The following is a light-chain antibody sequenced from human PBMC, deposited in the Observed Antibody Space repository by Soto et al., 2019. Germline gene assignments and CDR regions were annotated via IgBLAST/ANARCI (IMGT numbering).Light chain of an antibody. J-gene: IGKJ1*01. CDR1: QSVSSSY. V-gene: IGKV3-20*01. CDR2: GAS. Sequence: EIVLTQSPGTLSLSPGERATLSCRASQSVSSSYLAWYQQQPGQAPRLLIYGASIRATGIPDRFSGSGSGTDFTLTISRLEPEDFAVYYCHQYGGSPRTFGQGTKVEIK. CDR3: HQYGGSPRT.